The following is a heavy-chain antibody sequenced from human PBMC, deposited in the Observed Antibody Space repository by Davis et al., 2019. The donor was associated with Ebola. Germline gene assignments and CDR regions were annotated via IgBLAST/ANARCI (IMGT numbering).Heavy chain of an antibody. CDR1: GGSISSSNW. CDR2: IYHSGST. CDR3: ARTRGYSGYGLFGY. D-gene: IGHD5-12*01. V-gene: IGHV4-4*02. J-gene: IGHJ4*02. Sequence: MPSETLSLTCAVSGGSISSSNWWSWVRQPPGKGLEWIGEIYHSGSTNYNPSLKSRVTISVDTSKNQFSLKLSSVTAADTAVYYCARTRGYSGYGLFGYWGQGTLVTVSS.